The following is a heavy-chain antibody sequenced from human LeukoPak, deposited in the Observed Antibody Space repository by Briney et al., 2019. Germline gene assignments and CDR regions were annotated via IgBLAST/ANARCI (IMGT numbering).Heavy chain of an antibody. D-gene: IGHD1-14*01. V-gene: IGHV1-69*13. CDR1: GGTFSSYA. CDR3: ARGNRHYYYYYYMEV. J-gene: IGHJ6*03. CDR2: IMPIFGTA. Sequence: ASVKVSCKASGGTFSSYAISLVRQAPGQGLEWMGGIMPIFGTANYAQNFQGRVTITADESTSTDYMELSSLRSEDAAVYYCARGNRHYYYYYYMEVWGKGTTVTVSS.